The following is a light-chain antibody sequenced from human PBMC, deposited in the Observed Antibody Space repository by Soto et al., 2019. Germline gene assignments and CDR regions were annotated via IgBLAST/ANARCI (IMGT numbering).Light chain of an antibody. CDR2: GVY. V-gene: IGKV3D-15*01. CDR1: QSVSRN. Sequence: IVMTQSPTILSLSPGERATLSWRASQSVSRNLAWYQQKPGQAPRLLIYGVYTRAPGIPARFSGSGSGTDFTLTISSLQYEDFSVYYCQQYNNWPPITFGGGTKVDIK. CDR3: QQYNNWPPIT. J-gene: IGKJ4*01.